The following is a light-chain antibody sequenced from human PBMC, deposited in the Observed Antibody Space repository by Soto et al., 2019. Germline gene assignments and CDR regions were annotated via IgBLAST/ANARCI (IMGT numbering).Light chain of an antibody. CDR3: HSRT. CDR2: GAS. J-gene: IGKJ1*01. CDR1: QSVDSSY. V-gene: IGKV3-20*01. Sequence: IVWTQSPGTLSLSPGERATLCCRASQSVDSSYLAWYHQRPGQAPRLLIYGASSRATGIPDRFSGSGSGTDFTLTISRLEPEDFAVYYCHSRTFGQGTKVDIK.